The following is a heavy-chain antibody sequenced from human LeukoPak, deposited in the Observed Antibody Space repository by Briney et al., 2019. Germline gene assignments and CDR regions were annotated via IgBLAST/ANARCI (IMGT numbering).Heavy chain of an antibody. CDR1: GFTFSNYN. CDR3: ARQAVARPFDL. V-gene: IGHV3-21*01. Sequence: GGSLRLSCAASGFTFSNYNMNWVRQAPGKGLEWVSSISTSSSYIYYADSVKGRFTISRDNAKNSLYLQMNSLRAGDTAVYYCARQAVARPFDLWGQGTMVAVSS. CDR2: ISTSSSYI. J-gene: IGHJ3*01.